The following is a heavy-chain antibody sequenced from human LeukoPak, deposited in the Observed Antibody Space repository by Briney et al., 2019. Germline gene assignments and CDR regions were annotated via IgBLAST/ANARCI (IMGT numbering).Heavy chain of an antibody. Sequence: PSGTLSLTCTVSDGSVSAYYWSWIRQSPGKGLEWIGYIYNSGSTNYNPSLKSRVTISVDTSKNQFSLKLSSVTAADTAVYYCAGGRGGSGWIDYWGQGTLVTVSS. V-gene: IGHV4-59*02. D-gene: IGHD6-19*01. CDR1: DGSVSAYY. CDR3: AGGRGGSGWIDY. J-gene: IGHJ4*02. CDR2: IYNSGST.